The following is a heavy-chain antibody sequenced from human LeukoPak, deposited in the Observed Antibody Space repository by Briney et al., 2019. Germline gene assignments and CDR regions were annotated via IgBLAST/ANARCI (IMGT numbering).Heavy chain of an antibody. D-gene: IGHD2-8*01. Sequence: PSETLSLTCTVSVGSMNNNNYFWAWIRQPPGKGLEWLVSISYSGINYHNPPLKSRITMSADTSKMQFSLKLSSVTAADTAVYYCARLNGPKLDFDYWGPGTLVTVSS. V-gene: IGHV4-39*01. CDR1: VGSMNNNNYF. CDR3: ARLNGPKLDFDY. J-gene: IGHJ4*02. CDR2: ISYSGIN.